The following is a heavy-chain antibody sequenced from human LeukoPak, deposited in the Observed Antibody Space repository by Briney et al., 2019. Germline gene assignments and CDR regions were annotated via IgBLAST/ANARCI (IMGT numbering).Heavy chain of an antibody. CDR2: ISYDGSNK. V-gene: IGHV3-30*03. J-gene: IGHJ2*01. CDR1: GFTFSSYG. Sequence: GSLRLSCAASGFTFSSYGMHWVRQAPGKGLEWVAVISYDGSNKYYADSVKGRFTISRDNSKNTLYLQMNSLRAEDTAVYYCARELISTTWRGNRSYFDLWGRGTLVTVSS. CDR3: ARELISTTWRGNRSYFDL. D-gene: IGHD1-1*01.